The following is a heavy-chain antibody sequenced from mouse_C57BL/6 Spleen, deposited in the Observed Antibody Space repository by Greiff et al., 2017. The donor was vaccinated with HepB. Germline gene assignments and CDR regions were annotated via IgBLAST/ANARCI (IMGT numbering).Heavy chain of an antibody. V-gene: IGHV5-17*01. Sequence: DVQLVESGGGLVKPGGSLKLSCAASGFTFSDYGMHWVRQAPEKGLEWVAYISSGSSTIYYADTVKGRFTISRDNAKNTLFLQMTSRRSEDTAMYYCARTYGDYYAMDYWGQGTSVTVAS. CDR3: ARTYGDYYAMDY. D-gene: IGHD1-1*01. J-gene: IGHJ4*01. CDR2: ISSGSSTI. CDR1: GFTFSDYG.